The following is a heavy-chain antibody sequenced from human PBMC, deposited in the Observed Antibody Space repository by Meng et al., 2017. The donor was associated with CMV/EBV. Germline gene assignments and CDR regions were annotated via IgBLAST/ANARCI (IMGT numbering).Heavy chain of an antibody. D-gene: IGHD1-26*01. Sequence: ASVKVSCKASGYTFTSYGISWVRQAPGQGLEWMGWISAYNGSTNYAQKLQGRVTMTTDTSTSTAYMELRSLRSDDTAVYYCARDDLKYSGSYSTDYWGQGTLVTVSS. CDR1: GYTFTSYG. CDR2: ISAYNGST. J-gene: IGHJ4*02. V-gene: IGHV1-18*01. CDR3: ARDDLKYSGSYSTDY.